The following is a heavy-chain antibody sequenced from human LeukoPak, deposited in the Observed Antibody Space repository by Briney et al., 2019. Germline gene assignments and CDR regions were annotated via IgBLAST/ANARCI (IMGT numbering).Heavy chain of an antibody. Sequence: ASVKVSCKASGYTFTGYYMHWVRQAPGQGLEWMGWINPNSGGTNYAQKFQGRVTMTRDTSISTAYMELSRLRSDDTAVYYCARVVYVVVTAISDAFDIWGQGTMVTVSS. D-gene: IGHD2-21*02. V-gene: IGHV1-2*02. J-gene: IGHJ3*02. CDR3: ARVVYVVVTAISDAFDI. CDR2: INPNSGGT. CDR1: GYTFTGYY.